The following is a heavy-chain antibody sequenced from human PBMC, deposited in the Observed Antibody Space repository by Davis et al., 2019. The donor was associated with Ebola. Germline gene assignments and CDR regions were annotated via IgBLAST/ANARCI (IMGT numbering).Heavy chain of an antibody. D-gene: IGHD5-12*01. Sequence: GESLKISCAASGFTFNTYWMSWVRQAPGKGLEWVAHMKHDGSEKYYLDSVKGRFTISRDNAKTSLDLQMNSLSAEDTALYYCARLPSGVGRALDYWGHGTLVTVSS. J-gene: IGHJ4*01. CDR1: GFTFNTYW. CDR2: MKHDGSEK. CDR3: ARLPSGVGRALDY. V-gene: IGHV3-7*01.